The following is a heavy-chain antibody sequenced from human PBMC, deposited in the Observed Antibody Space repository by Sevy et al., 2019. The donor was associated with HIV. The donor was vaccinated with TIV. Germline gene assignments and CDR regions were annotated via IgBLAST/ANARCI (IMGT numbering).Heavy chain of an antibody. CDR1: GFTFSNAW. Sequence: GGSLRLSCAASGFTFSNAWMSWVRQAPGKGLEWVGRIKSKTDGGTTDYAAPVKGRFTIARDDSKNKLYLQMNSLKTEDTAVYYCTTDPHLLNYYYYYDMDVWGQGTTVTVSS. V-gene: IGHV3-15*01. CDR2: IKSKTDGGTT. J-gene: IGHJ6*02. CDR3: TTDPHLLNYYYYYDMDV.